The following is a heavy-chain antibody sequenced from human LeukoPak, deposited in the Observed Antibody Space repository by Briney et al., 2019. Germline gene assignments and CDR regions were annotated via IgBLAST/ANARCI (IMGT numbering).Heavy chain of an antibody. V-gene: IGHV3-7*01. CDR3: ARDSPSSTSWGY. Sequence: GGSLRLSCVVSGFTFSSYWMSWVRQAPGKGLEWVANIKQDGSEKYYVDSGKGRFSISRDNSKSTLDLQMNSLTTDDTAVYYCARDSPSSTSWGYRGQGTLVTVSS. CDR1: GFTFSSYW. D-gene: IGHD2-2*01. J-gene: IGHJ4*02. CDR2: IKQDGSEK.